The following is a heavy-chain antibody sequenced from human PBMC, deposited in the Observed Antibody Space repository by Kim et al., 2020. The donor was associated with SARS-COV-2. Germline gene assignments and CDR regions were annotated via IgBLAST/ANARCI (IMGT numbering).Heavy chain of an antibody. CDR3: ARENCSGGSCYYYGMDV. J-gene: IGHJ6*02. CDR1: GGTFSSYA. D-gene: IGHD2-15*01. CDR2: IIPILGIA. V-gene: IGHV1-69*04. Sequence: SVKVSCKASGGTFSSYAISWVRQAPGQGLEWMGRIIPILGIANYAQKFQGRVTITADKSTSTAYMELRSLRSEDTAVYYCARENCSGGSCYYYGMDVWGQGTTVTVSS.